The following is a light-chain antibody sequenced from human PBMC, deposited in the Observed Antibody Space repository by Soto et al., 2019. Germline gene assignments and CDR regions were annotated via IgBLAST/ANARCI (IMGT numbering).Light chain of an antibody. J-gene: IGLJ2*01. V-gene: IGLV4-69*01. CDR2: LNSDGSH. CDR1: SGHSSYA. CDR3: QTWGTGIVV. Sequence: QSVLTQSPSASASLGASVKLTCTLSSGHSSYAIAWHQQQPEKGPRYLMKLNSDGSHSKGDGIPDRFSGSSSGAERYLTISSLQSEDEADYYCQTWGTGIVVFGGATNLTVL.